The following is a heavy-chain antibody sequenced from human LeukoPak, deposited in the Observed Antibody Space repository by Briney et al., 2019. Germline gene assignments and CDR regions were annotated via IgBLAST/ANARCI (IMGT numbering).Heavy chain of an antibody. CDR2: INWNGGST. V-gene: IGHV3-20*04. Sequence: PGGSLRLSCAASGFTFDDYGMSWVPQAPGKGLEGVSDINWNGGSTGYVDSVKGRFTISRDNAKNSLYLQMNSLRAEDTALYYCARGASRRIWIRELGDDAFDILGQGTMVTVSS. CDR1: GFTFDDYG. D-gene: IGHD3-10*01. CDR3: ARGASRRIWIRELGDDAFDI. J-gene: IGHJ3*02.